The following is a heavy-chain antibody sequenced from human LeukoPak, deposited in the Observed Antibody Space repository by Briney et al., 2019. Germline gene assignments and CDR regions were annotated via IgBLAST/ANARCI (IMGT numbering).Heavy chain of an antibody. CDR2: ISSSGTTI. CDR3: ARGLAARLDQ. Sequence: PGGSLRLSCAASGFTFSSYEMNWVRQPPGKGLEWVSYISSSGTTIYYADSVKGRFTISRDNATNSVYLQMNSLRDEDTAVYYCARGLAARLDQWGQGTLVTVSS. V-gene: IGHV3-48*03. D-gene: IGHD6-6*01. CDR1: GFTFSSYE. J-gene: IGHJ4*02.